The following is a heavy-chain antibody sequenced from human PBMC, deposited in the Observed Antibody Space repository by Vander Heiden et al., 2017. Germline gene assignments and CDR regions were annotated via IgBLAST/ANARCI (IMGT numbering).Heavy chain of an antibody. J-gene: IGHJ4*02. CDR3: ARDADTSSHYSLLDY. CDR2: SWYHGNRE. D-gene: IGHD3-22*01. Sequence: VRLVESGGGGVEPGRSLRRSCAASGLPFSSYGMHWVRQAPGKGLEWVAVSWYHGNREDYVDSVRGRFTVSRDQSKKMVYLQMDSLRAEDTAVYYCARDADTSSHYSLLDYWGQGTLVTVSS. CDR1: GLPFSSYG. V-gene: IGHV3-33*01.